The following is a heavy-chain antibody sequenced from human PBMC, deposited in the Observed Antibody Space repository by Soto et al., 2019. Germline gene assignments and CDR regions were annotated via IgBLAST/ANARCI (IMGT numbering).Heavy chain of an antibody. V-gene: IGHV4-31*03. CDR3: AREESGSYLPGDV. J-gene: IGHJ6*02. D-gene: IGHD1-26*01. CDR1: GGSINSGGYY. Sequence: QVQLQESSPGLVKPSQTLSLTCTVSGGSINSGGYYWSWIRQHPGKGLEWIGYIYYSGSTYYNPSLKSRVTISVDTSTNQFSLKLSSVTAADTAVYYCAREESGSYLPGDVWGQGTTVTVSS. CDR2: IYYSGST.